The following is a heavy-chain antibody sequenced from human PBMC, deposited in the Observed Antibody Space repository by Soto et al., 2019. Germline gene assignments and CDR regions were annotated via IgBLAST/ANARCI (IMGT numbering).Heavy chain of an antibody. Sequence: QVQLQESGPGLVEPSQTLSLTCSVSGVSITSGENYWSWIRQVPGKGLAWIGFISARGSIDSTPCIKNRVVIAGSTPKNNFSLNLSFVSAADTAMYDCARGVGDYEDGALDIWDRGTMVTVSS. V-gene: IGHV4-31*02. J-gene: IGHJ3*02. D-gene: IGHD4-17*01. CDR3: ARGVGDYEDGALDI. CDR1: GVSITSGENY. CDR2: ISARGSI.